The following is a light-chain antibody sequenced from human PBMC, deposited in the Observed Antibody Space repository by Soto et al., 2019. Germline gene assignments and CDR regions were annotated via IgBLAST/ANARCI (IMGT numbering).Light chain of an antibody. V-gene: IGLV2-11*01. Sequence: QSVLTQPHSVSGSPGQSVAISCTGTNSDVGAYNYVSWYQHHPGNAPKLIIHDVYKRPSGVPDRFSASKSGNTASLTISGLQIEDEADYYCCSYAGSSTSVLFGGGTQLTVL. CDR2: DVY. CDR3: CSYAGSSTSVL. J-gene: IGLJ7*01. CDR1: NSDVGAYNY.